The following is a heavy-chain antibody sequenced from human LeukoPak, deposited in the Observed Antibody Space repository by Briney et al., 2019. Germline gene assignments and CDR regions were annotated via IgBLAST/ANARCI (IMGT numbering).Heavy chain of an antibody. CDR2: ISSSGSTI. CDR3: ARDTTYYDILTGSDYFDY. J-gene: IGHJ4*02. CDR1: GFTFSSYA. V-gene: IGHV3-48*03. D-gene: IGHD3-9*01. Sequence: GGSLRLSCAASGFTFSSYAMSWVRQAPGKGLEWVSYISSSGSTIYYADSVKGRFTISRDNAKNSLYLQMNSLRAEDTAVYYCARDTTYYDILTGSDYFDYWGQGTLVTVSS.